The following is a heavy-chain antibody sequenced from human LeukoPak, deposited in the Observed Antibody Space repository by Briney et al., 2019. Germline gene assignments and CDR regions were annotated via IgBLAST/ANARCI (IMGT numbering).Heavy chain of an antibody. CDR1: GGSFSGYY. Sequence: SETLSLTCAVYGGSFSGYYWSWIRQPPGKGLVWIGEIDHSGSTNYNPSLKSRVTISVDTSKNQFSLKLSSVTAADTAVYYCARAGYCSSTSCYIYYYYGMDVWGQGTTVTVSS. CDR2: IDHSGST. D-gene: IGHD2-2*03. CDR3: ARAGYCSSTSCYIYYYYGMDV. J-gene: IGHJ6*02. V-gene: IGHV4-34*01.